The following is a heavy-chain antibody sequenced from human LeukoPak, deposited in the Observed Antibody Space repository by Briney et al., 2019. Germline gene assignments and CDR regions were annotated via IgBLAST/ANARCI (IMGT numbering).Heavy chain of an antibody. CDR1: GGSISSSSYY. V-gene: IGHV4-39*01. Sequence: SETLSLTCTVSGGSISSSSYYWGWLRQPPGKGLEWIGSIYYSGNTYYNPSLKSRVTISVDTSKNQFSLKLSSVTAADTAAYYCARHARLYDREGYYYYYYMDVWGRGTTVTVSS. CDR3: ARHARLYDREGYYYYYYMDV. J-gene: IGHJ6*03. CDR2: IYYSGNT. D-gene: IGHD3-22*01.